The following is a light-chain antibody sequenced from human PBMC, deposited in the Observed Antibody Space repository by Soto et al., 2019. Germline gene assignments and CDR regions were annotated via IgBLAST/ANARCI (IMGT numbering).Light chain of an antibody. CDR3: QQYNNWPIT. CDR2: STS. J-gene: IGKJ5*01. Sequence: ETVLTQSPGTLSLSPGESASLSCRASHSVTNNYLAWYQQRPGQAPRLLIFSTSRRATGIPDRFSGSGSGTEFTLTISSLQSEDFAVYYCQQYNNWPITFGQGTRLEIK. V-gene: IGKV3D-15*01. CDR1: HSVTNN.